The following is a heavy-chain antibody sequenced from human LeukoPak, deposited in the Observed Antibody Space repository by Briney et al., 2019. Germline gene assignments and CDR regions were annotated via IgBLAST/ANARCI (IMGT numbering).Heavy chain of an antibody. CDR2: VYRSGST. V-gene: IGHV4-38-2*02. J-gene: IGHJ4*02. Sequence: PSETLSLTCVVSGYSISSGYHWGWIRQPPGEGLEWIGSVYRSGSTYYNPSLKSRVTISVDTSKNQISLKVRSVTAADTAVYYCARENGVFDYWGQGILVTVSS. CDR3: ARENGVFDY. D-gene: IGHD1-1*01. CDR1: GYSISSGYH.